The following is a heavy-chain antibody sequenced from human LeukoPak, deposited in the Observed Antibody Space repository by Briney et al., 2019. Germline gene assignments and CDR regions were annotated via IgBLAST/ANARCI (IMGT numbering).Heavy chain of an antibody. V-gene: IGHV3-23*01. D-gene: IGHD5-18*01. J-gene: IGHJ4*02. CDR2: ISGSGGST. CDR3: AKRGDTAMETEFDY. CDR1: GFTFSTFA. Sequence: GGSLRLSCAASGFTFSTFAMIWVRQPPGKGLEWVSAISGSGGSTYYADSVKGRFTISRDNSKNTLYLQMNSLRAEDTAVYYCAKRGDTAMETEFDYWGQGTLVTVSS.